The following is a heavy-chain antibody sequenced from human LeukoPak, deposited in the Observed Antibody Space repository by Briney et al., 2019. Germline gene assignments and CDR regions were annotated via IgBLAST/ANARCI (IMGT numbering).Heavy chain of an antibody. Sequence: GGSLRLSCTASGFTFGDYAMSWFRQAPGKGPEWVSSISSTSNYIYYAESVKGRFAVSRDNAKNSLYLQMNSLRADDTAVYYCARAGDILLVSYFHYYGMDVWGQGTTVIVSS. J-gene: IGHJ6*02. CDR1: GFTFGDYA. D-gene: IGHD7-27*01. V-gene: IGHV3-21*01. CDR3: ARAGDILLVSYFHYYGMDV. CDR2: ISSTSNYI.